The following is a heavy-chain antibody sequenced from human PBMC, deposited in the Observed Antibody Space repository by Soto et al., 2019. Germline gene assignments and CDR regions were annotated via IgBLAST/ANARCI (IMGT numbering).Heavy chain of an antibody. J-gene: IGHJ4*02. CDR2: ISGSGGST. V-gene: IGHV3-23*01. Sequence: PGGSLRLSCAASGFTFSSYAMSWVRQAPGKGLEWVSAISGSGGSTYYADSVKGRFTISRDNSKNTLYLQMNSLRAEDTAVYYCAKLAPGTIAAPRYYFDYWGQGTLVTVSS. D-gene: IGHD6-6*01. CDR3: AKLAPGTIAAPRYYFDY. CDR1: GFTFSSYA.